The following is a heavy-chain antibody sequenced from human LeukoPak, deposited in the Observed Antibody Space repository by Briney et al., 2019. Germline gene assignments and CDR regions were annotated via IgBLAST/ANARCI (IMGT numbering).Heavy chain of an antibody. Sequence: PSQTLSLTCTVSGGSISNGDYYWSWIRQPPGKGLEWIGYIYYSGSTYYNPSLKSRVTISVDTSKNQFSLNLNSVTAADTAVYYCVRYDSSGYYFDHWGQGTLVTVSS. J-gene: IGHJ4*02. CDR1: GGSISNGDYY. CDR3: VRYDSSGYYFDH. D-gene: IGHD3-22*01. V-gene: IGHV4-30-4*08. CDR2: IYYSGST.